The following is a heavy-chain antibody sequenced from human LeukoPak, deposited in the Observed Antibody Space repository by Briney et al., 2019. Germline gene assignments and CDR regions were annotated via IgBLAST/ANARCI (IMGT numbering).Heavy chain of an antibody. J-gene: IGHJ1*01. CDR2: ISYDGSNK. CDR1: GFTFSSYS. Sequence: PGGSLRLSCAASGFTFSSYSMHWVRQAPGKGLEWVARISYDGSNKNYADSVKGRFTISRDNSKNTLYLQMNRQRAEDTAVYSCARDPSLTGIAAAPSPEHWGQGTLVTVSS. D-gene: IGHD6-13*01. CDR3: ARDPSLTGIAAAPSPEH. V-gene: IGHV3-30-3*01.